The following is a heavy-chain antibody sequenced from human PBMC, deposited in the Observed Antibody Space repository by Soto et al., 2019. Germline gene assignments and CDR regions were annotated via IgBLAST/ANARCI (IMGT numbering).Heavy chain of an antibody. CDR1: GGSFSGYY. CDR2: INHSGST. V-gene: IGHV4-34*01. Sequence: GTLSLTCAVYGGSFSGYYWSWIRQPPGKGLEWIGEINHSGSTNYNPSLKSRVTISVDTSKNQFSLKLSSVTAADTAVYYCARGQLWFGELLPFFDYWGQGTLVTVSS. CDR3: ARGQLWFGELLPFFDY. D-gene: IGHD3-10*01. J-gene: IGHJ4*02.